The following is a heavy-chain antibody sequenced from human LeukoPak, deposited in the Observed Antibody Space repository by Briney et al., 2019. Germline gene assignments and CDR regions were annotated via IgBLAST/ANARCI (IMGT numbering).Heavy chain of an antibody. J-gene: IGHJ5*02. Sequence: SVKVSCKASGGTFSSYAISWVRQAPGQGLEWMGGIIPIFGTANYAQKFQGRVTITADESTSTAYMELSSLRSEDTAVYYCARVRVNIRGVTSFDPWGQGTLVTVSS. D-gene: IGHD3-10*01. CDR2: IIPIFGTA. CDR1: GGTFSSYA. V-gene: IGHV1-69*01. CDR3: ARVRVNIRGVTSFDP.